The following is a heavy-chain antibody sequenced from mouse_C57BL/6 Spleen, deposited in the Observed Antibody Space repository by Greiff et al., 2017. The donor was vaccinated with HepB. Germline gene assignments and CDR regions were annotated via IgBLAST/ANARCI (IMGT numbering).Heavy chain of an antibody. CDR2: INPSSGYT. J-gene: IGHJ4*01. CDR3: ASHYYGSSYYAMDY. D-gene: IGHD1-1*01. Sequence: QVHVKQSGAELAKPGASVKLSCKASGYTFTSYWMHWVKQRPGQGLEWIGYINPSSGYTKYNQKFKDKATLTADKSSSTAYMQLSSLTYEDAAVYYCASHYYGSSYYAMDYWGQGTSVTVSS. CDR1: GYTFTSYW. V-gene: IGHV1-7*01.